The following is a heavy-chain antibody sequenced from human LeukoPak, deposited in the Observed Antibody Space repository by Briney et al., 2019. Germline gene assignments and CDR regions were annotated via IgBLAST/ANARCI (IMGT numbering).Heavy chain of an antibody. J-gene: IGHJ6*03. V-gene: IGHV3-15*01. Sequence: PGGSLRLSCAASGFTFNNAWMSWVRQAPGKGLEWVGRIKSKGSGGTTDYRAPVKERFTISRDDLENTVHLQMSSLKTEDTAVYYCSWIRGALGYYYMDVWGKGTPVTISS. D-gene: IGHD3-10*01. CDR2: IKSKGSGGTT. CDR1: GFTFNNAW. CDR3: SWIRGALGYYYMDV.